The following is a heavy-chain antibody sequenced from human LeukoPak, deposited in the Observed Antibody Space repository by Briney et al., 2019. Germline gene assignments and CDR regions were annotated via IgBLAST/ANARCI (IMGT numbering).Heavy chain of an antibody. CDR3: ARSSSSSRRGSYYYNGMDV. J-gene: IGHJ6*02. V-gene: IGHV3-13*01. D-gene: IGHD6-6*01. CDR1: GFTFSNDD. Sequence: GGSLRLSCAASGFTFSNDDMHWVRQATGRGLEWVSTISTAGDTYYSGSVKGRFTSSRENAKNSLHLQMNSLRAGDTAVYYCARSSSSSRRGSYYYNGMDVWGQGTTVTVSS. CDR2: ISTAGDT.